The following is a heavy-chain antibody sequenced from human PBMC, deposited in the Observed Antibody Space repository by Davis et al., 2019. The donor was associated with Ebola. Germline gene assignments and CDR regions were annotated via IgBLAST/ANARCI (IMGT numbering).Heavy chain of an antibody. V-gene: IGHV3-7*01. CDR1: GFTFSTYW. Sequence: GESLKISCATSGFTFSTYWMSWVRQAPGKGLEWVANIKTDGSEEHYVDSVKGRFTISRDNSKNTLYLQMNSLRAEDTAVYYCAKIGGLVGAFDYWGQGTLVTVSS. J-gene: IGHJ4*02. D-gene: IGHD1-26*01. CDR2: IKTDGSEE. CDR3: AKIGGLVGAFDY.